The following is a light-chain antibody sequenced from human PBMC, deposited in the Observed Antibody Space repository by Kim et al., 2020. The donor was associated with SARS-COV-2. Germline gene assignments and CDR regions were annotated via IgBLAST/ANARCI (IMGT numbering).Light chain of an antibody. J-gene: IGLJ1*01. Sequence: QSITISCPGTSSDVGGHNLVSWYQQHPGKAPKLMIYEDIKRPSGVSNRFSGAKSGSTASLTISGLQAEDEADYYCCSYARRSTYVFATGTKVTVL. V-gene: IGLV2-23*01. CDR2: EDI. CDR1: SSDVGGHNL. CDR3: CSYARRSTYV.